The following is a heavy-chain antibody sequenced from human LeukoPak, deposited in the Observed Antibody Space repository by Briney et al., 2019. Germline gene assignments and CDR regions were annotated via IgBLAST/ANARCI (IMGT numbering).Heavy chain of an antibody. D-gene: IGHD6-13*01. J-gene: IGHJ5*02. CDR2: IYYSGST. CDR3: ARRSMAAAGTNWFDP. V-gene: IGHV4-30-4*01. CDR1: GGSISSGDYY. Sequence: KPSQTLSLTCTVSGGSISSGDYYWSWIRQPPGKGLEWIGYIYYSGSTYYNPSLKSRVTISVDTSKNQFSLKLSSVTAADTAVYYCARRSMAAAGTNWFDPWGQGTLVTVSS.